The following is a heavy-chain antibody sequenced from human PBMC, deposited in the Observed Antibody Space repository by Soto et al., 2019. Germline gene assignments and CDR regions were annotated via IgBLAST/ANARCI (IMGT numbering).Heavy chain of an antibody. Sequence: ETLSLTCTVSGGSISSGGYYWSWVRQAPGKGLEWVSAISGSGGSTYYADSVKGRFTISRDNAKNTLYLQMNSLRAEDTAVYYCASGWYGGYDYWGQGTLVTVSS. CDR1: GGSISSGGYY. V-gene: IGHV3-23*01. CDR3: ASGWYGGYDY. J-gene: IGHJ4*02. CDR2: ISGSGGST. D-gene: IGHD5-12*01.